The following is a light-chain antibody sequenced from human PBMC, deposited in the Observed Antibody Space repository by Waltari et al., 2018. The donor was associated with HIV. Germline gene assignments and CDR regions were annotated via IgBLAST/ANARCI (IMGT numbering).Light chain of an antibody. CDR2: RDN. V-gene: IGLV1-47*01. CDR1: SSNIGTNY. Sequence: QSVLTQPPSASATPGQRVTISCSGSSSNIGTNYVFWYQQLPGTAPQLLIFRDNERPSGVPDRFSGSRSGTSASLVISGLRSEDEAEYYCAAWDDSLDGFYVFGCGTRVTVL. J-gene: IGLJ1*01. CDR3: AAWDDSLDGFYV.